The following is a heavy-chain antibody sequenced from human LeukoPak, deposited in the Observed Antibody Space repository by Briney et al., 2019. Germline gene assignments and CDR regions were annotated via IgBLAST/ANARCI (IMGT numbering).Heavy chain of an antibody. CDR2: MNPNSGNT. CDR1: GYTFTSYG. J-gene: IGHJ5*02. Sequence: ASVKVSCKASGYTFTSYGISWVRQAPGQGLEWMGWMNPNSGNTGYAQKFQGRVTMTRNTSISTAYMELSSLRSEDTAVYYCARGEYYDFWSGYYLWGQGTLVTVSS. V-gene: IGHV1-8*02. D-gene: IGHD3-3*01. CDR3: ARGEYYDFWSGYYL.